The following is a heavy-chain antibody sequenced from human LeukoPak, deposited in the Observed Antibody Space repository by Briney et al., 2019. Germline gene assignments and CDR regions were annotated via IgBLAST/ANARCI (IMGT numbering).Heavy chain of an antibody. J-gene: IGHJ4*02. Sequence: PGRSLRLSCAASGSTFSSYGMHWVRQAPGKGLEWVAVIWYDGSNKYYADSVKGQFTISRDNSKNTLYLQMNSLRAEDAAVYYCARDRSVSYFDSWGQGTLVTVSS. CDR3: ARDRSVSYFDS. D-gene: IGHD1-26*01. CDR2: IWYDGSNK. CDR1: GSTFSSYG. V-gene: IGHV3-33*01.